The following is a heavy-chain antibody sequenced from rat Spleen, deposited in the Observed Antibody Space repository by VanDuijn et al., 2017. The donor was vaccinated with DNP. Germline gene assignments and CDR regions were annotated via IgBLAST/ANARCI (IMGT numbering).Heavy chain of an antibody. CDR1: GFTFYVYW. J-gene: IGHJ2*01. D-gene: IGHD1-9*01. CDR3: ANTYYGY. Sequence: EVKLVESGGGLVQPGRSLKLSCAASGFTFYVYWMGWVRQAPGKGLEWIAEINKDSRTINYTPSLKDKFTISRDNAQNTLYLQMSKLGSEDTAIYYCANTYYGYWGQGVMVTVSS. V-gene: IGHV4-2*01. CDR2: INKDSRTI.